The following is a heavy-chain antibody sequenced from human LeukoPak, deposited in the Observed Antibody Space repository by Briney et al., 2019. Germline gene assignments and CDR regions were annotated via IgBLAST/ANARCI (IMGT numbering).Heavy chain of an antibody. CDR2: ISDSGGRT. CDR1: GFTFSSYA. J-gene: IGHJ3*02. Sequence: GSLRLSCAASGFTFSSYAMSWVRQAPGKGLEWVSSISDSGGRTYYADSVKGRFTISRDNSKNTLYLQMNSLRAEDTAVYYCARGSLETGTGYFDIWGQGAMVTVSS. V-gene: IGHV3-23*01. CDR3: ARGSLETGTGYFDI. D-gene: IGHD1/OR15-1a*01.